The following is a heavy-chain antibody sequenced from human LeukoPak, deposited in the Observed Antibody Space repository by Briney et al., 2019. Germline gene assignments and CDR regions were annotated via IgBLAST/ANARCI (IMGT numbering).Heavy chain of an antibody. V-gene: IGHV3-30-3*01. CDR3: AKDVGKWESLHFFDY. CDR1: GFTFSSYA. J-gene: IGHJ4*02. Sequence: PGGSLRLSCAASGFTFSSYAMHWVRQAPGKGLEWVAVISYDGSNKYYADSVKGRFTISRDNSRNTLYLQMNSLRGDDTAVYYCAKDVGKWESLHFFDYWGRGTLVTVSS. D-gene: IGHD1-26*01. CDR2: ISYDGSNK.